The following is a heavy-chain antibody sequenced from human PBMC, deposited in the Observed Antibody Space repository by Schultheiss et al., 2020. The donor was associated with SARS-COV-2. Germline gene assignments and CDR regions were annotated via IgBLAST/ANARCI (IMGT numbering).Heavy chain of an antibody. V-gene: IGHV3-48*03. CDR1: GFTLSSYE. Sequence: GESLKISCAASGFTLSSYEMNWVRQAPGKGLEWVSYISSSGHTIYYADSVRGRFTVSRDNAAVYLQMNSLRAEDTAVYYCARVGRDCSHGVCYNAEYFQHWGQGTLVTVSS. CDR2: ISSSGHTI. CDR3: ARVGRDCSHGVCYNAEYFQH. D-gene: IGHD2-8*01. J-gene: IGHJ1*01.